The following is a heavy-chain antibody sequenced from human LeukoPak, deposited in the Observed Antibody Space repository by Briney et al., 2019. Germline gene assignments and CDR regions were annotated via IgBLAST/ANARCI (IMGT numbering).Heavy chain of an antibody. CDR3: ATVRRRDYGDPPGYYYYGMDV. Sequence: ASVKVSCKVSGYTLTELSMHWVRQAPGKGLEWMGGFYPEDGETIYAQKFQGRVTMTEDTSTDTAYMELSSLRSEDTAVYYCATVRRRDYGDPPGYYYYGMDVWGQGTTVTVSS. CDR1: GYTLTELS. D-gene: IGHD4-17*01. CDR2: FYPEDGET. J-gene: IGHJ6*02. V-gene: IGHV1-24*01.